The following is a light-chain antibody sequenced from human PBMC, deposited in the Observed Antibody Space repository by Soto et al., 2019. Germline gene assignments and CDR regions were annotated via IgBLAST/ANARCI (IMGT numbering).Light chain of an antibody. CDR2: DAS. CDR3: QQRSNWPPIT. V-gene: IGKV3-11*01. J-gene: IGKJ3*01. Sequence: EIVLTQSPATLSLSPGDRATVSCRASQSVDWYVAWYQHKPGKAPRLLIYDASTRATGIPDRFSGSGSGTYFTLTISSLEPEDFAVYYCQQRSNWPPITFGPGTKVDMK. CDR1: QSVDWY.